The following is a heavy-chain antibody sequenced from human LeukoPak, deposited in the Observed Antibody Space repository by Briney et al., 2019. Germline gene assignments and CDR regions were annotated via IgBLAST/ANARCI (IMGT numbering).Heavy chain of an antibody. J-gene: IGHJ5*02. CDR3: ARERLYGSGDNWFDP. CDR2: INPNSGGT. CDR1: GYTFTGYY. Sequence: ASVKVSCKASGYTFTGYYIHWVRQAPGQGLEWMGWINPNSGGTNYAQKFQGRVTMTRDTSISTAYMELSRLRSDDTAVYYCARERLYGSGDNWFDPWGQGTLVTVSS. D-gene: IGHD3-10*01. V-gene: IGHV1-2*02.